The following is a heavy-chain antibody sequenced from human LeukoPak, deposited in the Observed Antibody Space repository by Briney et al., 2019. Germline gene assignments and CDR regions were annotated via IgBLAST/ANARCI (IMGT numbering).Heavy chain of an antibody. Sequence: GGSLRLSCAPPLDSSTIVVKSTVSQAPGKGLEWVSHISTSSSTRLYADSVKSRFTISRDNAKNSLYLQMNSLRPEDTVVYYCGLNYYYYNGMDFWGQGTTVTVSS. J-gene: IGHJ6*02. V-gene: IGHV3-48*04. CDR2: ISTSSSTR. CDR3: GLNYYYYNGMDF. CDR1: DSSTIVV.